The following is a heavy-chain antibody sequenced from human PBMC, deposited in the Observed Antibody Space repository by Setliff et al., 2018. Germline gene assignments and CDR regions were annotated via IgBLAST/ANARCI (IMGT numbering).Heavy chain of an antibody. Sequence: PAGSLRLSCAASGFSSRDYTMVWVRQAPGKGLEWVAGVLQGGSGVYADSAKGRSTISRDNSGDTVFLHMNNLRAEDTATCYCAKDRVNDGYWDFDSCGQGIVVTVSS. D-gene: IGHD1-1*01. CDR1: GFSSRDYT. V-gene: IGHV3-23*03. J-gene: IGHJ4*02. CDR2: VLQGGSG. CDR3: AKDRVNDGYWDFDS.